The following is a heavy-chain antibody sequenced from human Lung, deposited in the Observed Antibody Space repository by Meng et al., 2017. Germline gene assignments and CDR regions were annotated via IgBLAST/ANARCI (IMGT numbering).Heavy chain of an antibody. D-gene: IGHD3-22*01. CDR1: GFTFSSYG. Sequence: AESLCLSCAVSGFTFSSYGMSWVRQAPGKGLVRVSAIGGSGGSTYSADALKGRFTISRDNSKNMLYLQMNSLRAEDTAVYYCASDYYDSSGYYQSLDYWGQGTLVTVSS. V-gene: IGHV3-23*01. CDR2: IGGSGGST. CDR3: ASDYYDSSGYYQSLDY. J-gene: IGHJ4*02.